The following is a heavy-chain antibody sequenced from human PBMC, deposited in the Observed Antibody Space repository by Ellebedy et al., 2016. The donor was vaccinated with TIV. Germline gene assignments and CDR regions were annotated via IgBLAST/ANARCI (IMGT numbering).Heavy chain of an antibody. CDR1: GFTFIDYG. CDR3: AKDYDVGDYAPDAFHV. J-gene: IGHJ3*01. CDR2: ITSGGASI. Sequence: GGFLRLSCETSGFTFIDYGMNWIRQAPGKGLEWVSSITSGGASIYYADSVKGRFTFSRDNSQNTVYLQMNSLKVEDTAVYYCAKDYDVGDYAPDAFHVWGQGTMVTVAS. V-gene: IGHV3-23*01. D-gene: IGHD4-17*01.